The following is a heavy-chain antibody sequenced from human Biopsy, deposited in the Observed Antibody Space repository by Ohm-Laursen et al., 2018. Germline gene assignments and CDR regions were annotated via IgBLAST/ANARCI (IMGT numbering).Heavy chain of an antibody. CDR3: ARNAWPTLSTMIVVVKGFNWFDP. CDR1: GFSFTGYY. CDR2: INPCGGSK. D-gene: IGHD3-22*01. Sequence: SVKVSCKASGFSFTGYYMHWVRQAPGQGLEWMGIINPCGGSKTYAQKFQGRVTMTRDTTTSTVYMELSSLRSEDTAVYYCARNAWPTLSTMIVVVKGFNWFDPWGQGTLVTVSP. V-gene: IGHV1-46*01. J-gene: IGHJ5*02.